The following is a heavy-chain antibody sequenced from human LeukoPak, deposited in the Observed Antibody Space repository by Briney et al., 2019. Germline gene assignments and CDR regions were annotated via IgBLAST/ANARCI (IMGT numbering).Heavy chain of an antibody. Sequence: SETLSLTCAVSSGSIFTSNWWSWVRQPPGKGLEWIGQIFHSGSTSYSPSLKSRVTISVDKSKNQFSLKLSSVTAEDTALYHCARVGYCSSTSCPYDIDAFDIWGQGTMVTVSS. D-gene: IGHD2-2*01. J-gene: IGHJ3*02. CDR1: SGSIFTSNW. CDR3: ARVGYCSSTSCPYDIDAFDI. V-gene: IGHV4-4*02. CDR2: IFHSGST.